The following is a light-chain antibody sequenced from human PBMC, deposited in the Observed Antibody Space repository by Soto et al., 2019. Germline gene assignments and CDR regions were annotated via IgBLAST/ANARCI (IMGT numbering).Light chain of an antibody. CDR3: CSYAGTGTYV. CDR1: SSDVGSYNV. J-gene: IGLJ1*01. Sequence: QSALTQHASVSGSPGQSITISCTGTSSDVGSYNVVSWYQQHPGKAPKLMIYEGSKRPSGVSNRFSGSKSGNTASLTISGLQAEDEADYYCCSYAGTGTYVFGTGTKVTVL. CDR2: EGS. V-gene: IGLV2-23*01.